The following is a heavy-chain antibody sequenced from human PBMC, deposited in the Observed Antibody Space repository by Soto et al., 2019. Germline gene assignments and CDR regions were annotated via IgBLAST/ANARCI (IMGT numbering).Heavy chain of an antibody. J-gene: IGHJ3*02. Sequence: ASVTVSCTASGYTFTGYYMHWVRQAPGQGLEWMGWINPNSGGTNYAQKFQGWVTMTRDTSISTAYMELSRLRSDDTAVYYCARGDCSGGSCYSSSAFDIWGQGTMVTVSS. CDR1: GYTFTGYY. V-gene: IGHV1-2*04. CDR2: INPNSGGT. D-gene: IGHD2-15*01. CDR3: ARGDCSGGSCYSSSAFDI.